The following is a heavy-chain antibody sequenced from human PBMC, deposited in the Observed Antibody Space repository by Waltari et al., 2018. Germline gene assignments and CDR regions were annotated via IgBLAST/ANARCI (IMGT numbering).Heavy chain of an antibody. Sequence: WIRQPPGQGLEWIGTISYAGTTYTNPSLRSRLTMSRDTSKNQLSLTLGSTTAADTAVYYCATYIGASVGTAAFDVWCHGTLVTVSS. V-gene: IGHV4-39*01. D-gene: IGHD5-12*01. CDR2: ISYAGTT. CDR3: ATYIGASVGTAAFDV. J-gene: IGHJ3*01.